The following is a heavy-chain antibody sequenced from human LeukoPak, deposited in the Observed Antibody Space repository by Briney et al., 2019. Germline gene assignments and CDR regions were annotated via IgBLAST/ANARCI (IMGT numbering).Heavy chain of an antibody. D-gene: IGHD2-2*01. Sequence: PGGSLRPSCAASGFTVSSNYMSWVRQAPGKGLEWVSVIYSGGSTYYADSVKGRFTISRDNSKNTLYLQMNSLRAEDTAVYYCARMEALGYCSSTSCYAYFDYWGQGTLVTVSS. J-gene: IGHJ4*02. CDR2: IYSGGST. V-gene: IGHV3-53*01. CDR1: GFTVSSNY. CDR3: ARMEALGYCSSTSCYAYFDY.